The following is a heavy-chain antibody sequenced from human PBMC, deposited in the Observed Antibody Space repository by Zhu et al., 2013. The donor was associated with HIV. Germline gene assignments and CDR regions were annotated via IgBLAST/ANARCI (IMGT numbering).Heavy chain of an antibody. Sequence: VQLVESGGGLVKPGGSLKLSCSASGFTFSDYQMSWIRQAPGKGLEWVSYISSSGIASLKGRFTISRDNAKNSLYLQMNNLRAEGTAVYYCARNRFDGDHSIFDYWGQGTLVTVSS. D-gene: IGHD4-17*01. J-gene: IGHJ4*02. CDR1: GFTFSDYQ. V-gene: IGHV3-11*01. CDR2: ISSSGI. CDR3: ARNRFDGDHSIFDY.